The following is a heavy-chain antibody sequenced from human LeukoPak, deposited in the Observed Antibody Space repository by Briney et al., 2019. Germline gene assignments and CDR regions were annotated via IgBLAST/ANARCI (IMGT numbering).Heavy chain of an antibody. CDR3: ARDLKRGIAAAGPLDY. V-gene: IGHV3-30-3*01. J-gene: IGHJ4*02. Sequence: GGSLRLSCAAPGFTFSSYAMHWVRQAPGKGLEWVAVISYDGSNKYYADSVKGRFTISRDNSKNTLYLQMNSLRAEDTAVYYRARDLKRGIAAAGPLDYWGQGTLVTVSS. D-gene: IGHD6-13*01. CDR1: GFTFSSYA. CDR2: ISYDGSNK.